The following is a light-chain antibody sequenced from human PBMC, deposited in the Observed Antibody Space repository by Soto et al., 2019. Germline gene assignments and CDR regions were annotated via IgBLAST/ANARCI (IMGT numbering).Light chain of an antibody. CDR1: QSISDY. Sequence: DLQMSQSPCSLSASVGDRVIITCVASQSISDYLAWYQQKPGKAPKLLIYDASNLESGVPSTFSGSGSGTEFTLTISSLQPDDFATYYCQQYYTYWHMFGQGTKVDIK. CDR2: DAS. V-gene: IGKV1-5*01. J-gene: IGKJ1*01. CDR3: QQYYTYWHM.